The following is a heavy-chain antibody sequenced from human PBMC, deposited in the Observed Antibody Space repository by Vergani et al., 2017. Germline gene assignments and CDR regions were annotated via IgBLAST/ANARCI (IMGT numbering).Heavy chain of an antibody. V-gene: IGHV3-49*04. CDR3: SRGREYSFGYSDY. D-gene: IGHD5-18*01. J-gene: IGHJ4*02. CDR2: IRKKAYGGTT. Sequence: EVQLVESGGGLVPPGRSLRLSCAASGFSFGDYAMTWVRQAPGKGLGWVAFIRKKAYGGTTEYAASVKGRFTISRDDSKRLAYLQLSGLKTEDTAVYFCSRGREYSFGYSDYWGQGTLVTVSS. CDR1: GFSFGDYA.